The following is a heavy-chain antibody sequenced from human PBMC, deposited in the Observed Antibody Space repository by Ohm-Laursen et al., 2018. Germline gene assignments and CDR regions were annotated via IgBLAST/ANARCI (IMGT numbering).Heavy chain of an antibody. Sequence: SLRLSCAASGFTFDDYAMHWVRQAPGKGLEWVSGISWNSGIIGYADSVKGRFTISRDNAKNSLYLQMNSLRAEDTALYYCAKGSSGWYHNWFDPWGQGTLVTVSS. CDR1: GFTFDDYA. V-gene: IGHV3-9*01. J-gene: IGHJ5*02. D-gene: IGHD6-19*01. CDR2: ISWNSGII. CDR3: AKGSSGWYHNWFDP.